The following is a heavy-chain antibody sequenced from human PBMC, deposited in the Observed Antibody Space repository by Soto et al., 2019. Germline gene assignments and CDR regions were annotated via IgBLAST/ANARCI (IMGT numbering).Heavy chain of an antibody. CDR2: IYNSGST. V-gene: IGHV4-30-4*01. Sequence: SETLSLTCTVSGGSISSGDYYWSWIRQPPGKGLEWIGHIYNSGSTYSNPSLKSRVTISVDTSKNQFSLKLSSVTAADTAVYYCATGPDGDKVDYWGQGTLVTVSS. D-gene: IGHD7-27*01. J-gene: IGHJ4*02. CDR3: ATGPDGDKVDY. CDR1: GGSISSGDYY.